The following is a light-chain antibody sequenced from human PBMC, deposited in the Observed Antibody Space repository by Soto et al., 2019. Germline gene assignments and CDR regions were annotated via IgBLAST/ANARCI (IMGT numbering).Light chain of an antibody. CDR3: RSYAGSNNKV. Sequence: QSVLTQPPSASGSPGQSVTSSCTGTSSDVVGYNYVSWYQQHPGKAPKLLIYEVSKRPSGVPDRFSGSKSGNTASLAVSGLQAEDEADYYCRSYAGSNNKVFGTGTKLTVL. CDR1: SSDVVGYNY. V-gene: IGLV2-8*01. CDR2: EVS. J-gene: IGLJ1*01.